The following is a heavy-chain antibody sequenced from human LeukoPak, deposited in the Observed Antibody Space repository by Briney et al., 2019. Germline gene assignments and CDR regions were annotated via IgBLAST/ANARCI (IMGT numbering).Heavy chain of an antibody. D-gene: IGHD3-16*01. CDR1: GGSISNYY. Sequence: PSETLSLTCAVYGGSISNYYWSWIRQPPGKRLEWIGEINHSGSVNYNPSLKSRVTISVDTSKNQFSLNLNSVTAADTAVYYCARCGFPLGDVDYWGQGALVTVSS. V-gene: IGHV4-34*01. CDR3: ARCGFPLGDVDY. CDR2: INHSGSV. J-gene: IGHJ4*02.